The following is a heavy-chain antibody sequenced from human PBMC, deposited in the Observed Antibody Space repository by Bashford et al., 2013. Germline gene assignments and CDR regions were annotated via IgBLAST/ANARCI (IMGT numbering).Heavy chain of an antibody. Sequence: SETLSLTCTVSGGSISSGDYYWSWIRQPPGKGLEWIGYIYYSGSTYYNPSLKSRVTISVDTSKNQFSLKLSSVTAADTAVYYCARAHCSGGSCYRNYGMDVWGQGTTVTVSS. CDR3: ARAHCSGGSCYRNYGMDV. J-gene: IGHJ6*02. CDR1: GGSISSGDYY. CDR2: IYYSGST. D-gene: IGHD2-15*01. V-gene: IGHV4-30-4*01.